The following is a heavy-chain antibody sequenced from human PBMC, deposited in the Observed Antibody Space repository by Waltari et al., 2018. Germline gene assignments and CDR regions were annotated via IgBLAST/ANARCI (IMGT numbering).Heavy chain of an antibody. D-gene: IGHD1-26*01. CDR2: MNPNSGNT. Sequence: QVQLVQSGAEVKKPGASVKVSCKASGYTFTSYDINWVRQATGQGLEWMGWMNPNSGNTGYAQKFQGRVTMTRNTSVSTAYMELSSLRSEDTAVYYCARLGIVGATHYYYYYGMDVWGQGTTVTVSS. CDR1: GYTFTSYD. J-gene: IGHJ6*02. V-gene: IGHV1-8*02. CDR3: ARLGIVGATHYYYYYGMDV.